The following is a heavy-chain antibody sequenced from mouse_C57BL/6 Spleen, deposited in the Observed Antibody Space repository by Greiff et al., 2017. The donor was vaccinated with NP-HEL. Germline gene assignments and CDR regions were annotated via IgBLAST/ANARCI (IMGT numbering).Heavy chain of an antibody. CDR3: AKVLSDGYWFAY. J-gene: IGHJ3*01. CDR2: INPNNGGT. Sequence: EVQLQQSGPELVKPGASVKISCKASGYTFTDYYMNWVKQSHGKSLEWIGDINPNNGGTSYNQKFKGKATLTVDKSSSTAYMELRSLTSEDSAVYYCAKVLSDGYWFAYWGQGTLVTVSA. CDR1: GYTFTDYY. V-gene: IGHV1-26*01. D-gene: IGHD2-3*01.